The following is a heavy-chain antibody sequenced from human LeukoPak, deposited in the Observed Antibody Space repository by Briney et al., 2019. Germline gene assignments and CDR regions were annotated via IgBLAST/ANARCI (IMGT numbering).Heavy chain of an antibody. CDR1: GGSFSGYY. J-gene: IGHJ6*04. V-gene: IGHV4-34*01. CDR3: ARGPPITMVRGVTPHYYYYGMDV. Sequence: SETLSLTCAVYGGSFSGYYWSWIRQPPGKGLEWIGEINHSGSTNYNPSLKSRVTMSVDTSKNQFSLKLSSVTAADTAVYYCARGPPITMVRGVTPHYYYYGMDVWGKGTTVTVSS. CDR2: INHSGST. D-gene: IGHD3-10*01.